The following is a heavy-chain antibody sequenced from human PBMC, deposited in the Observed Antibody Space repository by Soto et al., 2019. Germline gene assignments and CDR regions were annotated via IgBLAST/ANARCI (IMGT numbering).Heavy chain of an antibody. D-gene: IGHD3-10*01. CDR1: GYSFTSYW. CDR3: GREESHYGMAV. Sequence: GESLKISCKGSGYSFTSYWISWVRPMPAKGLEWMGSIDPSDSYTNYIPSFQGHVTTSAGQSFSTPYLQWSGLKPLDSALYYCGREESHYGMAVRRQRTTVTVSS. V-gene: IGHV5-10-1*01. CDR2: IDPSDSYT. J-gene: IGHJ6*02.